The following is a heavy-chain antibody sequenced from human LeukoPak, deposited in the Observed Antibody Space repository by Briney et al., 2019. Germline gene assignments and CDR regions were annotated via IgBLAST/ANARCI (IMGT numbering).Heavy chain of an antibody. D-gene: IGHD1-14*01. Sequence: RPGGSLRLSCEVSEFPFSIYAMAWVRQAPGQGLEWVSAIDASGSDTYYTDSVKGRFTISRDNSKNTVYLQMNSLRVEDTAVYYCADYRKPQGLDYWGQGTLVTVSS. CDR2: IDASGSDT. CDR1: EFPFSIYA. J-gene: IGHJ4*02. V-gene: IGHV3-23*01. CDR3: ADYRKPQGLDY.